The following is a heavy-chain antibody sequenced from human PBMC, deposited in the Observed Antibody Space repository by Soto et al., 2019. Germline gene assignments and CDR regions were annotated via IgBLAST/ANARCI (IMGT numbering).Heavy chain of an antibody. CDR1: GFAFGSYV. CDR3: AKASGSSWPYYFDS. D-gene: IGHD6-13*01. J-gene: IGHJ4*02. V-gene: IGHV3-23*01. Sequence: EVQLLESGGGLVQPGGSLRLSCAASGFAFGSYVMAWVRQAPGKGLEWVLAMRGTAGSTYYPDSVKGRFTISIHNSENTLFLQMNSVRAEDTAIYYCAKASGSSWPYYFDSWGQGTLVTVSS. CDR2: MRGTAGST.